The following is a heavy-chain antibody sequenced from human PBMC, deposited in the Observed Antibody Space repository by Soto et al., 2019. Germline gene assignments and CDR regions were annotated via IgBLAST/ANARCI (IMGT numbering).Heavy chain of an antibody. Sequence: QVQLVQSGAEVKKPGASVKVSCKASGYTFTSYGISWVRQAPGQGLEWMGWISAYNGNTNYAQKLQGRVTMTTDTSTSTAYRELRSLRSDDTAVYYCARDRGYFDWINWFDPWGQGTLVTVSS. CDR2: ISAYNGNT. V-gene: IGHV1-18*01. CDR3: ARDRGYFDWINWFDP. D-gene: IGHD3-9*01. CDR1: GYTFTSYG. J-gene: IGHJ5*02.